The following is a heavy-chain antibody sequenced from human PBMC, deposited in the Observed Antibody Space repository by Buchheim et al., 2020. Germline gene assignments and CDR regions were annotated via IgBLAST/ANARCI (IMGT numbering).Heavy chain of an antibody. Sequence: QVQLVESGGGVVQPGRSLRLSCAASGFTFSSYGMHWVRQAPGKGLEWVAVISSDGSNKNYADSVKGRFTISRDNAKNSLYLQMNSLRAEDTAVYYCARDAGDYFDYWGRGTL. J-gene: IGHJ4*02. V-gene: IGHV3-30*03. CDR1: GFTFSSYG. CDR3: ARDAGDYFDY. D-gene: IGHD3-10*01. CDR2: ISSDGSNK.